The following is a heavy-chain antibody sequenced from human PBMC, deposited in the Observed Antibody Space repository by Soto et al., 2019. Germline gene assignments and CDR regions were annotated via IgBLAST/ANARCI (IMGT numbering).Heavy chain of an antibody. CDR2: ISAYNGNT. Sequence: ASVKVSCKASGYTFTSYGISWVRQAPGQGLEWMGWISAYNGNTNYAQKLQGRVTMTTDTSTSTAYMELRSLGSDDTAVYYCARAHRWFGELTYYYYGMDVWGQGTTVTVSS. CDR1: GYTFTSYG. CDR3: ARAHRWFGELTYYYYGMDV. D-gene: IGHD3-10*01. J-gene: IGHJ6*02. V-gene: IGHV1-18*04.